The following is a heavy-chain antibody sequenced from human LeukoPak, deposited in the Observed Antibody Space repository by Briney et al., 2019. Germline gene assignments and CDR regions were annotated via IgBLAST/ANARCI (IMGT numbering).Heavy chain of an antibody. Sequence: GGSLRLSCAASGFTFSSYSMNWVRQAPGKGLEWVSSISSSSSYIYYADSVKGRFTISRDNAKNSLYLQMNSLRAEDTAVYYCARDTRILYDSSGYYFRFDYWGQGTLVTVSS. V-gene: IGHV3-21*01. CDR3: ARDTRILYDSSGYYFRFDY. CDR1: GFTFSSYS. J-gene: IGHJ4*02. CDR2: ISSSSSYI. D-gene: IGHD3-22*01.